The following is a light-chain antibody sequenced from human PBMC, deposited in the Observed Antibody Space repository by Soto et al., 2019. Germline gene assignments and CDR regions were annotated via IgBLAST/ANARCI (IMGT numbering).Light chain of an antibody. Sequence: QSVLTQPPSASGSPGQSVTISCTGTSSDVGGYNSVSWYQQHPGKAPKLMIYEVTKRPSGVPDRFSGSKSGNTASLTVSGLQAEDEADYYCNSYAGSNDFVVFGGGTKVTVL. V-gene: IGLV2-8*01. CDR3: NSYAGSNDFVV. CDR2: EVT. J-gene: IGLJ2*01. CDR1: SSDVGGYNS.